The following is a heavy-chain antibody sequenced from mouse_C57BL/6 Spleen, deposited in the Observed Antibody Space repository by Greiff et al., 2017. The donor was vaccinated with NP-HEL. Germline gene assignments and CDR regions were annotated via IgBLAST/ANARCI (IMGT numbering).Heavy chain of an antibody. CDR1: GYTFTDYY. CDR2: IYPGSGNT. J-gene: IGHJ4*01. D-gene: IGHD1-1*01. Sequence: VQLQQSGAELVRPGASVKLSCKASGYTFTDYYINWVKQRPGQGLEWIARIYPGSGNTYYNEKFKGKATLTAEKSSSTAYMQLSSLTSEDSAVYFCARERITTVVATSEAMDYWGQGTSVTVSS. CDR3: ARERITTVVATSEAMDY. V-gene: IGHV1-76*01.